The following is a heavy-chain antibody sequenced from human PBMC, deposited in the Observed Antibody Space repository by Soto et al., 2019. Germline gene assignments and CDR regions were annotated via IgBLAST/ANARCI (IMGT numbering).Heavy chain of an antibody. J-gene: IGHJ6*02. Sequence: SETLSLTCTVSGGSSSSYYWSWIRQPPGKGLEWIGYIYYSGSTNYNPSLKSRVTISVDTSKNQFSLKLSSVTAADTAVYYCARAITMVRGVMARNLYYYGMDVWGQGTTLTVSS. CDR1: GGSSSSYY. V-gene: IGHV4-59*01. CDR3: ARAITMVRGVMARNLYYYGMDV. CDR2: IYYSGST. D-gene: IGHD3-10*01.